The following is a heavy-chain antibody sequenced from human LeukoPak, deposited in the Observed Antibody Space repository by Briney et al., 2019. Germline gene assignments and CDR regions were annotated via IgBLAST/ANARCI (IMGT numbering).Heavy chain of an antibody. D-gene: IGHD5-12*01. CDR2: IYDSGST. V-gene: IGHV4-59*01. CDR1: GGSINNYY. Sequence: PSETLSLTCAVSGGSINNYYWSWIRQPPGKGLEWIGYIYDSGSTNYNPSLKSRVTISVDTSKNQFSLKLSSVTAADTAVYYCARDRYSGYDYVHSFDYWGQGTLVTVSS. J-gene: IGHJ4*02. CDR3: ARDRYSGYDYVHSFDY.